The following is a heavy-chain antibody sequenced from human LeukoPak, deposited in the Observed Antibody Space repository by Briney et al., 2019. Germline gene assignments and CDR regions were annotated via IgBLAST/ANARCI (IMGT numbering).Heavy chain of an antibody. D-gene: IGHD6-6*01. Sequence: PVASVKVSCKASGYTFTSYAMHWVRQAPGQRLEWMGWINAGNGNTKYSQKFQGRVTITRDTSASTAYMELSSLRSEDTAVYYCARSIAARPQPGVYYYGMDVWGQGTTVTVSS. V-gene: IGHV1-3*01. CDR3: ARSIAARPQPGVYYYGMDV. CDR1: GYTFTSYA. CDR2: INAGNGNT. J-gene: IGHJ6*02.